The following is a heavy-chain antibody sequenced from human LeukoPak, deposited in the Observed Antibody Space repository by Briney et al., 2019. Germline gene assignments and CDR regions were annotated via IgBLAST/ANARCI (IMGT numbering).Heavy chain of an antibody. CDR2: ISTYNGYT. D-gene: IGHD1-26*01. CDR1: GYTFTSYG. J-gene: IGHJ4*02. Sequence: ASVKVSCKASGYTFTSYGINWVRQAPGQGLEWMGWISTYNGYTNYAQNLQGRVTMTTDTSASTVYLELRSLRSDDTAVYYCARTPPPAIVGAHYFDYWGQGTLVAVSS. CDR3: ARTPPPAIVGAHYFDY. V-gene: IGHV1-18*01.